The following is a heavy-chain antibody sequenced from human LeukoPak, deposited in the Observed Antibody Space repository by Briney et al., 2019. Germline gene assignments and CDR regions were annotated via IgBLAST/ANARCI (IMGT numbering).Heavy chain of an antibody. V-gene: IGHV4-34*01. D-gene: IGHD2-8*01. J-gene: IGHJ6*02. Sequence: GSLRLSCAASGFTFSGSWMSWVRQVPGKGLEWIGEINHSGSTNYNPSLKSRVTISVDTSKNQFSLKLSSVTAADTAVYYCARGPLPDCTNGVCYRYYYYYYGMDVWGQGTTVTVSS. CDR2: INHSGST. CDR3: ARGPLPDCTNGVCYRYYYYYYGMDV. CDR1: GFTFSGSW.